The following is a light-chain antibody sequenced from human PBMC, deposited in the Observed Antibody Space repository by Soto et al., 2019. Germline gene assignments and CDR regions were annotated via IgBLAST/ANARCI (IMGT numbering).Light chain of an antibody. V-gene: IGKV3-20*01. CDR3: QQYGSSRLT. J-gene: IGKJ4*01. CDR2: DAS. Sequence: EIVLTQSPGTLSLSPGDRATLSCRASQSVSSSYLAWYQQKPGQAPRLLIYDASSRATGIPDRFSGSGSGTDFTLTISRLEPEDFAVYYCQQYGSSRLTFGGGTKVDIK. CDR1: QSVSSSY.